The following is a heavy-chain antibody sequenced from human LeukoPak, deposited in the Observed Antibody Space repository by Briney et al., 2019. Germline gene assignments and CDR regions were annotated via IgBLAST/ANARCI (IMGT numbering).Heavy chain of an antibody. V-gene: IGHV3-21*01. D-gene: IGHD1-26*01. Sequence: GGSLRLSCAASGFTFSSYSMNWVRQAPGKGLEWVSSISSTNTYIYYADSVKGRFTIFRDNAKNSLYLQMSSLRAEDTAVYYCARDDERDYTNLVGATLDYWGRGTLVTVSS. CDR3: ARDDERDYTNLVGATLDY. J-gene: IGHJ4*02. CDR2: ISSTNTYI. CDR1: GFTFSSYS.